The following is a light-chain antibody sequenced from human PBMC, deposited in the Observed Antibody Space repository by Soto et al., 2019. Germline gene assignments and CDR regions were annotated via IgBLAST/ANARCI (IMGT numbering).Light chain of an antibody. Sequence: QSVLTQPASVSGSPGQSITIPCTGTSNDIGGYNYVSWYQQFPGKAPKLIIYDVTNRPSGVSFRFSGSKSGNTASLTISGLQAEDEAGYHCSSYSSTSTRRLFGAATQLTVL. CDR3: SSYSSTSTRRL. CDR1: SNDIGGYNY. J-gene: IGLJ7*01. CDR2: DVT. V-gene: IGLV2-14*03.